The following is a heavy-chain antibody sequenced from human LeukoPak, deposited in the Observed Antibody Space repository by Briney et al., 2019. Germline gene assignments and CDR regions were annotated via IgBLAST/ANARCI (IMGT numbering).Heavy chain of an antibody. CDR1: GYTFSDFE. Sequence: GSLRLSCVGSGYTFSDFEMNWVRQAPGKGLEWVSAISGSGGSTYYADSVKGRFTISRDNSKNTLYLQMNSLRAEDTAVYYCAKVLEQQLVRGYFDYWGQGTLVTVSS. V-gene: IGHV3-23*01. CDR2: ISGSGGST. CDR3: AKVLEQQLVRGYFDY. J-gene: IGHJ4*02. D-gene: IGHD6-13*01.